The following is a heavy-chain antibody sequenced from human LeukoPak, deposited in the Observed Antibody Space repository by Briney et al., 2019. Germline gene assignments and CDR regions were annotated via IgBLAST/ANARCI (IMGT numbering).Heavy chain of an antibody. Sequence: KPSETLSFTCTVSGGSISSYYWSWIRQPPGKGLEWIGYIYTSGSTNYNPSLKSRVTISVDTSKNQFSLKLSSVTAADTAVYYCARHDYGDYRVDYWDQGTLVTVSS. CDR2: IYTSGST. CDR3: ARHDYGDYRVDY. J-gene: IGHJ4*02. D-gene: IGHD4-17*01. CDR1: GGSISSYY. V-gene: IGHV4-4*09.